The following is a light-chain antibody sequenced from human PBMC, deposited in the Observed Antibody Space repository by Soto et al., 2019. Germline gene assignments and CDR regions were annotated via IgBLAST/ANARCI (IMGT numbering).Light chain of an antibody. Sequence: DIQMTQSPSTLSASVGDRVTITCRASQTLSDYLAWYQQKPGKAPKFLIYMVSTLESGVPSRFSGAGSGTEFSLIISSLQPDDFATYYCQQYKSYPWTFGQGTKVEIK. V-gene: IGKV1-5*03. CDR2: MVS. J-gene: IGKJ1*01. CDR1: QTLSDY. CDR3: QQYKSYPWT.